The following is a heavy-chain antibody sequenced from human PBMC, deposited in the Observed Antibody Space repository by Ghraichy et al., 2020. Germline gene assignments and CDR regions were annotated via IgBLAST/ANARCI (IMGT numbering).Heavy chain of an antibody. V-gene: IGHV4-34*01. CDR3: ARGMIGSGSTYYFDY. D-gene: IGHD2-15*01. CDR2: INHSGST. J-gene: IGHJ4*02. CDR1: GGSFSGYY. Sequence: SETLSLTCAVYGGSFSGYYWSWIRQPPGKGLEWIGEINHSGSTNYNPSLKSRVTISVDTSKNQFSLKLSSVTAADTAVYYCARGMIGSGSTYYFDYWGQGTLVTVSS.